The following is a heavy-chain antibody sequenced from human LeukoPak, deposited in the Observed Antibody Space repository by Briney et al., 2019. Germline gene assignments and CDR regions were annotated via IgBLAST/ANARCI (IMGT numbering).Heavy chain of an antibody. V-gene: IGHV3-33*01. Sequence: GGSLRLSCAASGFTFSSYGMHWVRQAPGKGLEWVAVIWYDGSNKYYADSAKGRFTISRDNSKNTLYLQMNSLRAEDTAVYYCASGLGPAARVYYYYGMDVLGQGTTVTVSS. D-gene: IGHD2-2*01. CDR1: GFTFSSYG. J-gene: IGHJ6*02. CDR3: ASGLGPAARVYYYYGMDV. CDR2: IWYDGSNK.